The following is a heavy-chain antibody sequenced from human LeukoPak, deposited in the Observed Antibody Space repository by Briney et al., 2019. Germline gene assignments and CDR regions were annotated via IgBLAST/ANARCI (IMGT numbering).Heavy chain of an antibody. CDR1: GYTFTSYD. CDR2: IIPIFGTA. V-gene: IGHV1-69*05. D-gene: IGHD1-1*01. CDR3: AKGRRVDADDHFDY. Sequence: GASVKVSCKASGYTFTSYDINWVRQATGQGLEWMGGIIPIFGTANYAQKFQGRVTMTTDTTTSTAYMELRTLISDDTAVYYCAKGRRVDADDHFDYWGQGTLVTVSS. J-gene: IGHJ4*02.